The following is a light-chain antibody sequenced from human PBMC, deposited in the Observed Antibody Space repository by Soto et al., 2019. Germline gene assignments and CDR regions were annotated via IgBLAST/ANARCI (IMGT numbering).Light chain of an antibody. J-gene: IGLJ3*02. V-gene: IGLV1-40*01. Sequence: QPVLTQPPSVSGAPGQRVTISCTGSSSNIGAGYDVHWYQQLPGAAPKLLIYGNNNRPSGVPDRFSGSKSGTSASLAITGLQADDEADYYCQSYDSSLSGSNWVFGGGTKVTVL. CDR3: QSYDSSLSGSNWV. CDR2: GNN. CDR1: SSNIGAGYD.